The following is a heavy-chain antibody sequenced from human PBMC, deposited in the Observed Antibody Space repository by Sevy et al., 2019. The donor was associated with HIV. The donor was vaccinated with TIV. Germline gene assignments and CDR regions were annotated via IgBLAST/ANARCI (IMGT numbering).Heavy chain of an antibody. V-gene: IGHV3-72*01. CDR3: STHAGIAAAGRVFDY. D-gene: IGHD6-13*01. Sequence: GGSLRLSCAASGFTFSDHYMEWVRQAPGKGLEWVGRTGNKADGYTTEYAASVKGRFTISRYDSENSLYLQMNSLNTEDTAVYYCSTHAGIAAAGRVFDYWGQGALVTVSS. CDR2: TGNKADGYTT. J-gene: IGHJ4*02. CDR1: GFTFSDHY.